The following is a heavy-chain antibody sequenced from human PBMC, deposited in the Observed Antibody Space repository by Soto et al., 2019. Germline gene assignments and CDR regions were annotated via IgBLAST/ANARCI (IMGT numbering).Heavy chain of an antibody. CDR1: EFTFRSYW. V-gene: IGHV3-74*01. CDR3: ARSLPGTYGAFDL. J-gene: IGHJ3*01. D-gene: IGHD1-7*01. CDR2: ISGDGSST. Sequence: EVQLVDSGGGLVQPGGSLRLSCAASEFTFRSYWMHWFRQSPGKGLVWVSCISGDGSSTNYADSVKGRFTISRDNAKNTVYLQIDSLRAEDTAVYYCARSLPGTYGAFDLWGQGTMVTVSS.